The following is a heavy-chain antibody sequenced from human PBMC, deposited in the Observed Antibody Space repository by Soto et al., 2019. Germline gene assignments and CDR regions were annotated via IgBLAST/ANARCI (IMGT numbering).Heavy chain of an antibody. V-gene: IGHV4-61*08. Sequence: PSETLSLTCAVSGGSISSGDYYWSWIRQPPGKGLEWIRYIYYSGITDYNPSLKSRVTISVDTSKSQFSLKLSSVTAADTAVYYCARGGGVYYFDYWGQGTLVTVS. CDR2: IYYSGIT. J-gene: IGHJ4*02. D-gene: IGHD2-8*02. CDR1: GGSISSGDYY. CDR3: ARGGGVYYFDY.